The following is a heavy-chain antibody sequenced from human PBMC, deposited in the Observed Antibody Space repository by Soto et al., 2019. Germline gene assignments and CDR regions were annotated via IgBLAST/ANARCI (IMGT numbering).Heavy chain of an antibody. CDR3: ARDAIFGVVIRGIDYYYGMDV. CDR2: IIPIFGTT. Sequence: QVQLVQSGAEVQKPGSSVKVSCKASAGTFSTYAISWVRQAPEQGLEWMGGIIPIFGTTNYAQKFQGRVTITADESTSTAYMELSSLRSEDTAVYYCARDAIFGVVIRGIDYYYGMDVWGQGTTVTVSS. D-gene: IGHD3-3*01. J-gene: IGHJ6*02. V-gene: IGHV1-69*01. CDR1: AGTFSTYA.